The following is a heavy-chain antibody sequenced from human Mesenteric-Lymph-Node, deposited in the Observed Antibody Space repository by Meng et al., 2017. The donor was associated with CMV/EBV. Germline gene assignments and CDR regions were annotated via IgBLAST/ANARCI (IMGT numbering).Heavy chain of an antibody. J-gene: IGHJ4*02. Sequence: GESLKISYTVSGFTFSYAWVSWVRQAPGKGLEWVGIIKRISDGGTTDYAAPVKDRFIISRDDSKNSLYLQMNSLKAEDTAVYYCTTGPYDWNYWGQGTLVTVSS. CDR2: IKRISDGGTT. CDR3: TTGPYDWNY. CDR1: GFTFSYAW. V-gene: IGHV3-15*01. D-gene: IGHD3-16*01.